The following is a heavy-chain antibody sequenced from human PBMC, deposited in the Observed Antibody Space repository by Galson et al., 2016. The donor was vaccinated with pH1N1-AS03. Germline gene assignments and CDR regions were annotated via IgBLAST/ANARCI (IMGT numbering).Heavy chain of an antibody. J-gene: IGHJ6*03. V-gene: IGHV3-23*01. CDR2: ISGSGGNT. CDR1: GFTFSSYA. CDR3: AKGGLEVVIAVEGAHYYMDV. Sequence: SLRLSCAASGFTFSSYAMSWVRQAPGQGLEWVSGISGSGGNTYYADSVQGRFTISKDHSENTLYLEMNSLRAEDTALYYCAKGGLEVVIAVEGAHYYMDVWGKGTTVTVSS. D-gene: IGHD2-21*01.